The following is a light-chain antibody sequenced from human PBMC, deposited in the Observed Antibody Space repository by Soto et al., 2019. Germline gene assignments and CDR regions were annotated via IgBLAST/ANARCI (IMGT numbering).Light chain of an antibody. CDR3: MQALQTPWT. J-gene: IGKJ1*01. Sequence: VMTQSPLSLPVTPGEPASISCRSSQSLLHSNGYNYLDWYLQKPGQSPQLLIYLGSNRASGVPDRFSGSGSGTDFTLKISRVEAEDVGVYYCMQALQTPWTFGQGTKVEIK. V-gene: IGKV2-28*01. CDR2: LGS. CDR1: QSLLHSNGYNY.